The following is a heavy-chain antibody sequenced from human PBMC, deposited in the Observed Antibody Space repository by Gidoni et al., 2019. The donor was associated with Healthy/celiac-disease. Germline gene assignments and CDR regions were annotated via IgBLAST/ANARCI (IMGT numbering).Heavy chain of an antibody. V-gene: IGHV3-30*18. J-gene: IGHJ6*03. CDR3: AKEGGESPHYYYYMDV. D-gene: IGHD2-21*01. CDR1: GFTFSSYG. Sequence: QVQLVESVGGVVQPARSLRLSCAASGFTFSSYGMHWVRQAPGKGLEWVAVISYDGSNKYYADSVKGRFTISRDNSKNTLYLQMNSLRAEDTAVYYCAKEGGESPHYYYYMDVWGKGTTVTVSS. CDR2: ISYDGSNK.